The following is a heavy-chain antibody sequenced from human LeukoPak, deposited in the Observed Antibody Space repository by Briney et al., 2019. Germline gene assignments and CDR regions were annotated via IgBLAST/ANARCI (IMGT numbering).Heavy chain of an antibody. D-gene: IGHD1-26*01. CDR1: GFTFSSYA. CDR3: AKDLYSGSPGNPFDY. J-gene: IGHJ4*02. Sequence: PGGSLRLSCAASGFTFSSYAMSWVRQAPGKGLEWVSAISGSGGSTYYADSVKGRSTISRDNSKNTLYLQMNSPRAEDTAVYYCAKDLYSGSPGNPFDYWGQGTLVTVSS. CDR2: ISGSGGST. V-gene: IGHV3-23*01.